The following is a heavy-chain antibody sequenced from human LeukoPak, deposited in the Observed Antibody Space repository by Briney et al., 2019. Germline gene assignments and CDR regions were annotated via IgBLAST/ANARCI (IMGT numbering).Heavy chain of an antibody. D-gene: IGHD2-15*01. V-gene: IGHV1-2*02. Sequence: GASVKFSCKASGYTFTGYYLHWVRQAPGQGLEWMGWINPNSGGTNYAQKFQGRVTMTGDTSISTAYMELSRLSSDDTAIYYCAREGGTPPGYFQHWGQGTLVTVSS. CDR3: AREGGTPPGYFQH. CDR2: INPNSGGT. J-gene: IGHJ1*01. CDR1: GYTFTGYY.